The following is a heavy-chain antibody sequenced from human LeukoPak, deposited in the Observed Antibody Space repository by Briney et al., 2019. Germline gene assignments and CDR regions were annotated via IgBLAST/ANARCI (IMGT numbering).Heavy chain of an antibody. CDR2: IYSDGSP. Sequence: PRPCLRPSCAASGFTVSNKYMSWVRKAQGRGLNGVAVIYSDGSPYYADSVKGRFTISRDKSKNTLYPQITSLRAQDPPLFYCAREMYCSGGSCYGDAFDIWGQGKMVTVSS. CDR1: GFTVSNKY. D-gene: IGHD2-15*01. CDR3: AREMYCSGGSCYGDAFDI. V-gene: IGHV3-66*01. J-gene: IGHJ3*02.